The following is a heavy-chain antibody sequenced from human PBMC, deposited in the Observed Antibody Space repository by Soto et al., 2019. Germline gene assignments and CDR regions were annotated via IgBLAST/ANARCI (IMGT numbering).Heavy chain of an antibody. V-gene: IGHV1-8*01. J-gene: IGHJ4*02. D-gene: IGHD2-15*01. Sequence: QVQLVQSGAEVKKPGASVKVSCKASGYTFTNYDINWVRQATGQGLEWMGWMNPNSGNTGYAQKFQGRVTMTRSTSISTAYMELSSLRSEDTAVYYCARVRYCSGGSCFDSFDYWGQGTLVTVSS. CDR2: MNPNSGNT. CDR3: ARVRYCSGGSCFDSFDY. CDR1: GYTFTNYD.